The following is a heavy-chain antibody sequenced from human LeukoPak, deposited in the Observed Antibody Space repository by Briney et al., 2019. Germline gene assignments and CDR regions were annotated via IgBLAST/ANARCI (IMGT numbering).Heavy chain of an antibody. CDR3: ARDLAGPPQEAFDI. Sequence: GGSLRLSCAASGLTFSSYCMSWVRQAPGKGLEWVANIKQDGSAKHYVDSVTGRFTISRDNAKNSLYLQMNSLRADDTAVYYCARDLAGPPQEAFDIWGQGTMVTVSS. V-gene: IGHV3-7*01. CDR1: GLTFSSYC. CDR2: IKQDGSAK. J-gene: IGHJ3*02.